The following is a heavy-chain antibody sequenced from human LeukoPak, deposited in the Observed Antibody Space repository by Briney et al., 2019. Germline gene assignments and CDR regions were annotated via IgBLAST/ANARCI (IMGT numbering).Heavy chain of an antibody. D-gene: IGHD3-10*01. CDR1: GFTFRSYG. CDR2: ISGSGGST. J-gene: IGHJ3*02. V-gene: IGHV3-23*01. CDR3: AKFGLAGSGRYHDAFDI. Sequence: GGSLRLSCAASGFTFRSYGMTWVRQAPGKGLEWVSAISGSGGSTYYADSVKGRSTISRDNSKNTLYLQMNSLRAEDTAVYYCAKFGLAGSGRYHDAFDIWGQGTMVTVSS.